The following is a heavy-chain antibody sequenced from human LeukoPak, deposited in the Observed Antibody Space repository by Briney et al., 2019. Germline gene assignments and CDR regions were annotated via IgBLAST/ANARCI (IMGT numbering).Heavy chain of an antibody. J-gene: IGHJ4*02. V-gene: IGHV3-66*01. CDR3: ANVYDSSGYYNPFVDY. CDR1: GFTVSSNY. D-gene: IGHD3-22*01. Sequence: GGSLRLSCAASGFTVSSNYMSWVRQAPGKGLEWVSVIYSGGSTYYADSVKGRFTISRDNSKNTLYLQMNSLRAEDTAVYYCANVYDSSGYYNPFVDYWGQGTLVTVSS. CDR2: IYSGGST.